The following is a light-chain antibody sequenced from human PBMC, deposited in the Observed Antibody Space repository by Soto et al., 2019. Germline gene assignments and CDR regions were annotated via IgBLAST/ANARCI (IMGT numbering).Light chain of an antibody. J-gene: IGKJ2*01. CDR1: QSVSSN. CDR3: QQCNSWPPAYT. Sequence: EIVMTQSPATLSVSPGERATLSCRASQSVSSNLAWYQQKPGQNPRLLIYGASTRATGVPARFSGSGSGTEFTLTISSLQSEDFAVYYCQQCNSWPPAYTFGQGTKLEIK. V-gene: IGKV3-15*01. CDR2: GAS.